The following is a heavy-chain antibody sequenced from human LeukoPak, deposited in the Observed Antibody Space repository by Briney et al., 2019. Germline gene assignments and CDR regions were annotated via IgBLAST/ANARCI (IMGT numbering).Heavy chain of an antibody. D-gene: IGHD2-21*02. CDR2: INHSGST. CDR1: GGSFSGYY. V-gene: IGHV4-34*01. Sequence: PSETLSLTCAVYGGSFSGYYWSWIRQPPGMGLEWIGEINHSGSTNYNPSLKSRVTISVDTSKNQFSLKLSSVTAADTAVYYCARDGYCGGDCYRSDWGQGTLVTVSS. CDR3: ARDGYCGGDCYRSD. J-gene: IGHJ4*02.